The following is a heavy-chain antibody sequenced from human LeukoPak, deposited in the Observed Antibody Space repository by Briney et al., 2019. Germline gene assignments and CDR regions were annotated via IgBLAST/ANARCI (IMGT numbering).Heavy chain of an antibody. CDR3: ARAERYCSSTSCYPYYFDY. CDR1: GGSISSGSYY. J-gene: IGHJ4*02. Sequence: SQTLSLTCTVSGGSISSGSYYWSWIRQPAGKGLEWIGRIYTSGSTNYNPSLKSRVTISVDTSKNQFSLKLSSVTAADTALYYCARAERYCSSTSCYPYYFDYWGQGTLVTVSS. D-gene: IGHD2-2*01. CDR2: IYTSGST. V-gene: IGHV4-61*02.